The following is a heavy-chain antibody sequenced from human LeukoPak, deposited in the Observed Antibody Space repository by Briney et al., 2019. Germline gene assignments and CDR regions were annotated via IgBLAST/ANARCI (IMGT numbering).Heavy chain of an antibody. CDR2: INPDGTTT. CDR3: ATLTHYDSRLFAFDI. D-gene: IGHD3-22*01. V-gene: IGHV3-74*01. CDR1: GFIFSRYW. J-gene: IGHJ3*02. Sequence: GGSLRLSCAASGFIFSRYWLYWVRQAPGKGLVWVSHINPDGTTTNYGDFVKGRFTISRDNAKKTLYLQMSSLRAEDTALYYCATLTHYDSRLFAFDIWGQGTMVTVSS.